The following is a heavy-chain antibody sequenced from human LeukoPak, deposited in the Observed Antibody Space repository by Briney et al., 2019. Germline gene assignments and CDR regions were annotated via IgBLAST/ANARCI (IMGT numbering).Heavy chain of an antibody. Sequence: GGSLRLSCVVSGIPFSDYYMNWIRQTPGKGLEWISYISASSSYTDYADSVKGRFTISRDNAQNALFLQMNRLRVEDTAVYYCARVSHFDSSGYSPWGQGTLVTVSS. CDR2: ISASSSYT. D-gene: IGHD3-22*01. V-gene: IGHV3-11*05. CDR1: GIPFSDYY. CDR3: ARVSHFDSSGYSP. J-gene: IGHJ4*02.